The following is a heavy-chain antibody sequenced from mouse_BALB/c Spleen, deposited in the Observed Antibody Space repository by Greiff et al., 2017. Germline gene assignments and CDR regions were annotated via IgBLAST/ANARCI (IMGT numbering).Heavy chain of an antibody. D-gene: IGHD1-1*01. V-gene: IGHV14-3*02. J-gene: IGHJ4*01. CDR1: GFNIKDTY. CDR2: IDPANGNT. CDR3: ARFYYYGSSYAMDY. Sequence: VQLKQSGAELVKPGASVKLSCTASGFNIKDTYMHWVKQRPEQGLEWIGRIDPANGNTKYDPKFQGKATITADTSSNTAYLQLSSLTSEDTAVYYCARFYYYGSSYAMDYWGQGTSVTVSS.